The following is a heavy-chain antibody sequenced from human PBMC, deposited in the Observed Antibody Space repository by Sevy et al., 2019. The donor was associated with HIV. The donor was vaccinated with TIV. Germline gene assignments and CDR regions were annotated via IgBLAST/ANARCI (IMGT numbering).Heavy chain of an antibody. CDR2: IYSSDRT. J-gene: IGHJ6*02. D-gene: IGHD3-22*01. CDR3: ARDRVTYYYDSSGYYTSGYGMDV. CDR1: GFTVSDNH. Sequence: GGSLRLSCAASGFTVSDNHMNWVRQAPGKGLEWVSVIYSSDRTDCADSVKGRFTVSRDNSKNTLYLQMNSLRAEDTAVYYCARDRVTYYYDSSGYYTSGYGMDVWGQGTTVTVSS. V-gene: IGHV3-53*01.